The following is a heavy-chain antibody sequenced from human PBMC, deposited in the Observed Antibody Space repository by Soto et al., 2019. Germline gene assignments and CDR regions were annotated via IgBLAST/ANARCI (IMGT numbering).Heavy chain of an antibody. CDR1: GGSISSYY. CDR3: ARLGNYDFWSGDNWFDP. V-gene: IGHV4-59*08. J-gene: IGHJ5*02. D-gene: IGHD3-3*01. Sequence: PSETLSLTCTDSGGSISSYYWIWIRQPPGKGLEWIGYIYYSGSTNYNPSLKSRVTISVDTSKNQFSLKLSSVTAADTAVYYCARLGNYDFWSGDNWFDPWGQGTLVTVSS. CDR2: IYYSGST.